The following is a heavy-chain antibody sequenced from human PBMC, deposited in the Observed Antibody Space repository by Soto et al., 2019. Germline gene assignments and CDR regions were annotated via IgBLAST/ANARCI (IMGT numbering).Heavy chain of an antibody. CDR3: ARKAGGPYCSGGSCGVANYYGMDV. CDR1: GYTFTSYG. D-gene: IGHD2-15*01. J-gene: IGHJ6*02. V-gene: IGHV1-18*04. CDR2: ISAYNGNT. Sequence: ASVKVSCKASGYTFTSYGISWVRQAPGQGLEWMGWISAYNGNTKYSQKFQGRVTITRDTSASTAYMELSSLRSEDTAVYYCARKAGGPYCSGGSCGVANYYGMDVWGQGATVTVSS.